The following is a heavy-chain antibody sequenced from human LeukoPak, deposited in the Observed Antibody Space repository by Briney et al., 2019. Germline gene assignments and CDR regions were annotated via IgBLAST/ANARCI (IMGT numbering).Heavy chain of an antibody. CDR3: ARHGPSSERNSGYRAPLLGENWFDP. D-gene: IGHD3-22*01. CDR2: IYYSGST. CDR1: GGSISSSSYY. V-gene: IGHV4-39*01. J-gene: IGHJ5*02. Sequence: SETLSLTCTVSGGSISSSSYYWGWIRQPPGKGLEWIGSIYYSGSTYYNPSLKGRVTISVDTSKNQFSLKLSSVTAADTAVYYCARHGPSSERNSGYRAPLLGENWFDPWGQGTLVTVSS.